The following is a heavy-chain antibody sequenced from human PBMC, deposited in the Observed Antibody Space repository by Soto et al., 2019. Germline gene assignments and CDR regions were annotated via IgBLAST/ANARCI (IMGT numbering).Heavy chain of an antibody. CDR3: AKHSSGWYDNYMDV. CDR2: ISGSGGST. D-gene: IGHD6-19*01. J-gene: IGHJ6*03. CDR1: GFTFSSYA. V-gene: IGHV3-23*01. Sequence: GGSLRLSCAAPGFTFSSYAMSWVRQAPGKGLEWVSAISGSGGSTYYADSVKGRFTISRDNSKNTLYLQMNSLRAEDTAVYYCAKHSSGWYDNYMDVWGKGTTVTVSS.